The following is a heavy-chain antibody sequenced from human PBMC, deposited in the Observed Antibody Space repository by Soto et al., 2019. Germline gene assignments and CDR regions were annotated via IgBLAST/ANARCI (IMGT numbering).Heavy chain of an antibody. CDR2: INSDGSST. Sequence: GGSLRLSCAASGFTFSSYWMHWVRQAPGKGLVWVSRINSDGSSTSYADSVKGRFTISRDNAKNTLYLQMNSLRSEDTAVYYCARGVVPADNNWFDPWGQGTLVTVSS. CDR3: ARGVVPADNNWFDP. V-gene: IGHV3-74*01. J-gene: IGHJ5*02. CDR1: GFTFSSYW. D-gene: IGHD2-2*01.